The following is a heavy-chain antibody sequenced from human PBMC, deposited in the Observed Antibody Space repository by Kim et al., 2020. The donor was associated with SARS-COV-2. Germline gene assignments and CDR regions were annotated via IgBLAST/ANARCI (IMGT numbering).Heavy chain of an antibody. J-gene: IGHJ4*01. CDR3: ASSAVAALDVTDY. V-gene: IGHV5-10-1*01. CDR1: GYSFTSYW. D-gene: IGHD6-19*01. CDR2: IDPSDSYT. Sequence: GESLKISCKGSGYSFTSYWISWVRQMPGKGLEWMGRIDPSDSYTNYNPSFQGHVTISADKSISTAYLQWSSLKASDTAMYYCASSAVAALDVTDYWGQGTLVTVSS.